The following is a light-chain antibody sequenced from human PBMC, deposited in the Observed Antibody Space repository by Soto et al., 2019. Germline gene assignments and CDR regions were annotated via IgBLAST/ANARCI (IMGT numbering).Light chain of an antibody. CDR2: GAS. Sequence: IQLTQSPSSLSASVGDRVTITCRASQGISSYLAWYQQKPGKAPKLLIYGASNLEGGVPFRFRGSGSGTDFTLTISSLHPEDFATYYCHQLNTYPITFGQGTRLEIK. J-gene: IGKJ5*01. CDR3: HQLNTYPIT. V-gene: IGKV1-9*01. CDR1: QGISSY.